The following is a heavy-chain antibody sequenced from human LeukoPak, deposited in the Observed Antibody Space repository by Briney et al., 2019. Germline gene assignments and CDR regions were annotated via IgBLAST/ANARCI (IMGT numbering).Heavy chain of an antibody. Sequence: SQTLSLTCAISGDSVSSNSAAWHWIRQSPSRGLEWLGRTYYRSKWYNDYAVSVKSRITINPDTSKNQFSLQLNSVTPEDTAVYYCARAGVAAAGIWRNWFDPWGQGTLVTVSS. CDR2: TYYRSKWYN. V-gene: IGHV6-1*01. CDR3: ARAGVAAAGIWRNWFDP. D-gene: IGHD6-13*01. CDR1: GDSVSSNSAA. J-gene: IGHJ5*02.